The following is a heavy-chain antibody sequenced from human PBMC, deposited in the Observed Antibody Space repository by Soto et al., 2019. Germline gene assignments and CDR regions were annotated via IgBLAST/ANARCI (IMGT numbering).Heavy chain of an antibody. Sequence: QVQLIQAGAEVKKPGASVKVSCKASGYTFTSSYIHWVRQAPGQGLEWMAIINPNGGSTNYAQKFQGIVTMTRDTSTSTAYMELSSLTSEATAVYYCARTLMAGDYWGQGTLVTVSS. CDR1: GYTFTSSY. CDR2: INPNGGST. V-gene: IGHV1-46*03. CDR3: ARTLMAGDY. D-gene: IGHD3-10*01. J-gene: IGHJ4*02.